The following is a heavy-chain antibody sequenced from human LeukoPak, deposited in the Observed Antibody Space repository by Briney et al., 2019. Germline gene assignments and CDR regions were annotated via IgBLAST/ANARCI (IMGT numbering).Heavy chain of an antibody. V-gene: IGHV4-34*01. J-gene: IGHJ4*02. CDR1: GGSFSGYY. D-gene: IGHD2-2*01. CDR2: INHSGST. Sequence: SETLSLTCAVYGGSFSGYYWSWIRQPPGKGLEWIGEINHSGSTNYNPPLKSRVTISVDTSKNQFSLKLSSVTAADTAVYYCARHDPSLTQDPGLIAVVLGDRSYYFGNWGQGTLVTVSS. CDR3: ARHDPSLTQDPGLIAVVLGDRSYYFGN.